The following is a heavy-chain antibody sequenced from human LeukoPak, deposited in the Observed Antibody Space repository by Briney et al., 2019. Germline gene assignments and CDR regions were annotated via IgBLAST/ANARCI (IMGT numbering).Heavy chain of an antibody. CDR3: ARAPYSSSWYWFDP. D-gene: IGHD6-13*01. CDR1: GGSISSSSYY. CDR2: IYYSGST. V-gene: IGHV4-39*07. Sequence: SETLSLTCTVSGGSISSSSYYWGWIRQPPGKGLEWIGSIYYSGSTYYNPSLKSRVTMSVDTSKNQFSLKLSSVTAADTAVYYCARAPYSSSWYWFDPWGQGTLVTVSS. J-gene: IGHJ5*02.